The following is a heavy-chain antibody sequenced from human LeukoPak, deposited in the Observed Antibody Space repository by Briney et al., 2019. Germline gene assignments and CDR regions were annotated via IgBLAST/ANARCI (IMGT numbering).Heavy chain of an antibody. CDR1: GYTLTELS. V-gene: IGHV1-24*01. CDR3: ATELNQRGWNYPDAFDI. J-gene: IGHJ3*02. D-gene: IGHD1-7*01. Sequence: GASVKVSCKVSGYTLTELSMHWVRQAPGKGLEWMGGFDPEDGETIYAQKFQGRVTMTEDTSTDTAYMELSSPRSEDTAVYYCATELNQRGWNYPDAFDIWGQGTMVTVSS. CDR2: FDPEDGET.